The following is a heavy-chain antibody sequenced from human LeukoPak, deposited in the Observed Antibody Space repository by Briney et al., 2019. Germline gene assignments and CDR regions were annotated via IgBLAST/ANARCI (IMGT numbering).Heavy chain of an antibody. J-gene: IGHJ5*02. D-gene: IGHD6-6*01. CDR2: IYNTGST. CDR1: GFTVSSNY. V-gene: IGHV3-66*01. Sequence: PGGSLRLSCSASGFTVSSNYMSWVRQAPGKGLEWVSVIYNTGSTYYADSVKGRFTISRDNSKNTLYLQMNSLRAEDTAVYYCARVAYSSSSVWFDPWGQGTLVTVSS. CDR3: ARVAYSSSSVWFDP.